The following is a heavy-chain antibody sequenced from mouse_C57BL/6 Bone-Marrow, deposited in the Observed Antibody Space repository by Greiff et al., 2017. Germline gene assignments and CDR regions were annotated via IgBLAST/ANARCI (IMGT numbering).Heavy chain of an antibody. CDR1: GYTFTSYW. V-gene: IGHV1-55*01. CDR2: IYPGSGST. Sequence: QVHVKQPGAELVKPGASVKMSCKASGYTFTSYWITWVKQRPGQGLEWIGDIYPGSGSTNYNEKFKSKATLTVDTSSSTAYMQLSSLTSEDSAVYYCAREWDITTVGWYFDVWGTGTTVTVSS. CDR3: AREWDITTVGWYFDV. D-gene: IGHD1-1*01. J-gene: IGHJ1*03.